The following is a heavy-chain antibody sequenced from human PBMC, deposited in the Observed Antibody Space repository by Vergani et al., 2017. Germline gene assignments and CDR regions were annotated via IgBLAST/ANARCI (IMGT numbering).Heavy chain of an antibody. CDR3: AKDQVVWLVDYYYGMDV. V-gene: IGHV3-11*04. CDR1: GFTFSDYY. Sequence: QVQLVESGGGLVKPGGSLRLSCAASGFTFSDYYMSWIRQAPGKGLEWVSYISSSGSTIYYADSVKGRFTISRDNAKNSLYLQMNSLRAEDTAVYYCAKDQVVWLVDYYYGMDVWGQGTTVTVSS. J-gene: IGHJ6*02. D-gene: IGHD3-3*01. CDR2: ISSSGSTI.